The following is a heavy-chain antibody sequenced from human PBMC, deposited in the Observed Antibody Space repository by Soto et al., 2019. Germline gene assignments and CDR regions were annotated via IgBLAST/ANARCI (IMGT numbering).Heavy chain of an antibody. J-gene: IGHJ3*02. CDR1: GFTVSSNY. CDR2: IYSGGST. Sequence: GGSLRLSCAASGFTVSSNYMSWVRQAPGKGLEWVSVIYSGGSTYYADSVKGRFTISRHNSKNTLYLQMNSLRAEDTAVYYCAREKNFWGYDRGFDIWGQGTMVTVSS. D-gene: IGHD5-12*01. CDR3: AREKNFWGYDRGFDI. V-gene: IGHV3-53*04.